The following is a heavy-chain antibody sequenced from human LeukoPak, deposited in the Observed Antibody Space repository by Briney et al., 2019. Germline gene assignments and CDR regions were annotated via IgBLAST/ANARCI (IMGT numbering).Heavy chain of an antibody. D-gene: IGHD2-15*01. CDR1: GYTFIAYY. CDR2: ISPNSGGT. CDR3: AGVGCSGGSCYSGWFDP. J-gene: IGHJ5*02. V-gene: IGHV1-2*02. Sequence: GASVKVSCNVSGYTFIAYYIHWVRQAPGQGLEWMGWISPNSGGTQYAQKFQGRVTMTRDRSISTAYMELSGLKPDDTAVYYCAGVGCSGGSCYSGWFDPWGQGTLVTVSS.